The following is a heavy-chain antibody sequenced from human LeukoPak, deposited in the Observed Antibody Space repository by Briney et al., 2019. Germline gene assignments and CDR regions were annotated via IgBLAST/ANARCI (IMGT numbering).Heavy chain of an antibody. CDR3: ARKPPTSPHLDY. J-gene: IGHJ4*02. CDR1: GGSFSGYY. V-gene: IGHV4-34*01. CDR2: INQSGST. Sequence: SETLSLTCAVYGGSFSGYYWSWIRQPPGKGLEWIGEINQSGSTNYNPSLKSRVTISVDTSKNQFSLKLSSVTAADTAVYYCARKPPTSPHLDYWGQGTLVTVSS.